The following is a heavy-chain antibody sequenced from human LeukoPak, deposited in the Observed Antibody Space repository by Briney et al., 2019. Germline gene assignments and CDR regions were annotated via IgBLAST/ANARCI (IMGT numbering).Heavy chain of an antibody. CDR3: AGVQASSSPPDAFDI. Sequence: PSETLSLTCTVSGGSISSCYWSWIRQPPGKGLEWIGYIYYSGSTNYNPSLKSRVTISVDTSKNQFSLKLSSVTAADTAVYYCAGVQASSSPPDAFDIWGQGTMVTVSS. J-gene: IGHJ3*02. D-gene: IGHD6-13*01. CDR1: GGSISSCY. V-gene: IGHV4-59*01. CDR2: IYYSGST.